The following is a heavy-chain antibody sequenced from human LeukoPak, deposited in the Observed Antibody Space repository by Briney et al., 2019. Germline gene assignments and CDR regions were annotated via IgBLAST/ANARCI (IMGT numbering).Heavy chain of an antibody. CDR1: GFSFDEYH. Sequence: GGSLRLSCTACGFSFDEYHITWIPQAPGEGVECVVYIISSSTAIYYADSVKGRFTNSRDNAKNSLYLQMDSLKAEDTAMYYCPRPARSGIYYPDAFENWGQGTMVTVSS. V-gene: IGHV3-11*01. CDR3: PRPARSGIYYPDAFEN. J-gene: IGHJ3*02. CDR2: IISSSTAI. D-gene: IGHD3-10*01.